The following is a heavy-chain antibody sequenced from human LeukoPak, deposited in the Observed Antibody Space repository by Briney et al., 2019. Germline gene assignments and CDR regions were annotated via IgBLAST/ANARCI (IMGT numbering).Heavy chain of an antibody. Sequence: GGSLRLSCAASEFNLSSYSMSWVRQAPGKGLEWVANKTIVGSEKYYLGSVKVRFTISRDNAKNSLYLQLNSLRAEDTAVNYCARMFYCYKTYDYWGQGTWVTVSS. V-gene: IGHV3-7*05. J-gene: IGHJ4*02. CDR1: EFNLSSYS. CDR2: KTIVGSEK. CDR3: ARMFYCYKTYDY. D-gene: IGHD2-21*01.